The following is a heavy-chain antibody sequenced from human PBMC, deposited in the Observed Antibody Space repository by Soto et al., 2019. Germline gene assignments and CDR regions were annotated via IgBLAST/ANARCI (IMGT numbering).Heavy chain of an antibody. CDR3: TKGTSSDY. Sequence: GGSLRLSWAASGFPFSSYWMHWVRPVPGKGLVWVSRINSDGSSTSYAGSVKGRFTISRDNAKNTLYLQMNSLRVDDTAVYYCTKGTSSDYWGQGTMVTVSS. CDR2: INSDGSST. J-gene: IGHJ4*02. D-gene: IGHD6-6*01. V-gene: IGHV3-74*01. CDR1: GFPFSSYW.